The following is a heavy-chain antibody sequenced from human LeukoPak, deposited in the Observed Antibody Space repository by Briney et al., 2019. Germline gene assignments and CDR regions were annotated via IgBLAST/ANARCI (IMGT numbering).Heavy chain of an antibody. J-gene: IGHJ6*03. V-gene: IGHV3-30*01. Sequence: PGKSLRLSCAASGFTFSNYAMHWVRQAPGKGLEWVSLISSGGTYEYYADSVKGRFTISRDNSKNTLYLQLNSLRAEDTAVYYCARDQGSGGYYYYMDVWGKGTTVTVSS. CDR1: GFTFSNYA. CDR2: ISSGGTYE. CDR3: ARDQGSGGYYYYMDV. D-gene: IGHD3-16*01.